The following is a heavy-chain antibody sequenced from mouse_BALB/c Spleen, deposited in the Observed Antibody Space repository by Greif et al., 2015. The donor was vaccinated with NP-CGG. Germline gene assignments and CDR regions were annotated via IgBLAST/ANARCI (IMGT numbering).Heavy chain of an antibody. J-gene: IGHJ2*01. CDR1: GYSMTSGYY. V-gene: IGHV3-6*02. Sequence: ESGPGLVKPSQSLSLTCSVTGYSMTSGYYWNWIRQFPGNKLEWMGYISYDGSNNYNPSLKNRISITRDTSKNQFFLKLNSVTTEDTATYYCASRGGYYFDYWGQGTTLTVSS. CDR3: ASRGGYYFDY. D-gene: IGHD3-3*01. CDR2: ISYDGSN.